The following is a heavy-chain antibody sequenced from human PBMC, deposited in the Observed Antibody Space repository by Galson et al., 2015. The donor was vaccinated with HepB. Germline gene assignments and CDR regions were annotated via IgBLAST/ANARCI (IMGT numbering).Heavy chain of an antibody. D-gene: IGHD3-9*01. Sequence: SLRLSCAASGFSFRNYGMHWVRQAAPGKGLEWVAAISSAGSNKYYVDSVKGRFTISRDDSKNTLYLQMNSLRTEDTAVYYCAKDPRMGATGYFDHWGQGALVTVSS. J-gene: IGHJ4*02. CDR2: ISSAGSNK. CDR1: GFSFRNYG. V-gene: IGHV3-30*18. CDR3: AKDPRMGATGYFDH.